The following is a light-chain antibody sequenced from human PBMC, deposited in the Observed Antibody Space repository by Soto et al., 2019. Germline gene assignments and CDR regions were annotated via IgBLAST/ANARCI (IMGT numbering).Light chain of an antibody. CDR1: QSISGY. CDR2: GAS. Sequence: DIQMTQSPSSLSASVGDRVTITCRASQSISGYLNWYQQKPGKAPKLLISGASTLQSGVPSRFSGRGSGTDFTLAISSLQPEDVAVYYCQQSFSTPPTFGQGTKVDIK. V-gene: IGKV1-39*01. CDR3: QQSFSTPPT. J-gene: IGKJ1*01.